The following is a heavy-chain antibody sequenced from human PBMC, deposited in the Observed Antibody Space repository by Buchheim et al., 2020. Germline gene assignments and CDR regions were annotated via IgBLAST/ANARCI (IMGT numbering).Heavy chain of an antibody. CDR1: GFTFSDYY. Sequence: QVQLVESGGALVKPGESLRLSCAASGFTFSDYYMSWIRQAPGKGLEWVSYISSTSTTINYADSVKGRFTISRDNARSSLYLQMNSLRAEDTGVYYCASDIAKAGRWLRDPDYWGQGTL. CDR3: ASDIAKAGRWLRDPDY. D-gene: IGHD6-13*01. CDR2: ISSTSTTI. V-gene: IGHV3-11*01. J-gene: IGHJ4*02.